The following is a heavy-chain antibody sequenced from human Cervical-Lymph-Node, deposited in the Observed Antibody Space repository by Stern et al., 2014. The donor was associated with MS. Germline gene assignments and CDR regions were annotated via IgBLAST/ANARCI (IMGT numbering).Heavy chain of an antibody. J-gene: IGHJ4*02. CDR1: GGTFSTYA. D-gene: IGHD2-21*01. CDR2: ITPLFYAT. Sequence: VQLVESGAEVKKPGSSVKVSCKTSGGTFSTYAIGWVRQAPGQGLEWMGGITPLFYATNYAKKFQGRVTIPADESTRTAYMELSSLRSDDTAMYYCARGDSEAPIYYFDSWGQGTLVTVSS. CDR3: ARGDSEAPIYYFDS. V-gene: IGHV1-69*01.